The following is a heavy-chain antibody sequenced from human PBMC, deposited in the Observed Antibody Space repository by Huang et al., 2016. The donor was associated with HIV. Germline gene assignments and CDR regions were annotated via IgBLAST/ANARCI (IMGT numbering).Heavy chain of an antibody. J-gene: IGHJ6*02. Sequence: EVQLLESGGGLVQPGGSLRLSCAASGFPFNSYAMSWVRQVPGKELEWVSAISGRGGNTYYADSVKCRFTISRDNSKNTLFLQMSGLRAEDTAVYYCSRDDFWSGYSDYYGLDVWGQGTTVTVSS. CDR1: GFPFNSYA. CDR2: ISGRGGNT. D-gene: IGHD3-3*01. CDR3: SRDDFWSGYSDYYGLDV. V-gene: IGHV3-23*01.